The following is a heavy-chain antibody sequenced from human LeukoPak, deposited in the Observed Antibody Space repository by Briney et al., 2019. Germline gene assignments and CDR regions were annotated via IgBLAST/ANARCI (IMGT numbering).Heavy chain of an antibody. CDR2: IIPIFVTP. Sequence: ASVKVSCKASGGTFSSFAINWVRQAPGQGLEWMGGIIPIFVTPNYAQKFQGRVTITADESTSTAYMELSSLRSEDTAVYYCARAQYSSGWYPFDYWGQGTLVTVSS. CDR1: GGTFSSFA. D-gene: IGHD6-19*01. J-gene: IGHJ4*02. V-gene: IGHV1-69*13. CDR3: ARAQYSSGWYPFDY.